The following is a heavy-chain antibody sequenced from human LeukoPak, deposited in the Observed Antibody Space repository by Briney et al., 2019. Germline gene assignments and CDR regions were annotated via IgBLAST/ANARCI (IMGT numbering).Heavy chain of an antibody. CDR2: ISSSSSYI. CDR3: AKDDSGSYYPYYYYTDV. V-gene: IGHV3-21*04. CDR1: GFTFDDYG. J-gene: IGHJ6*03. Sequence: KAGGSLRLSCAASGFTFDDYGMSWVRQAPGKGLEWVSSISSSSSYIYYADSVKGRFTISRDNSKNTLYLQMNSLRAEDTAVYYCAKDDSGSYYPYYYYTDVWGKGTTVTISS. D-gene: IGHD1-26*01.